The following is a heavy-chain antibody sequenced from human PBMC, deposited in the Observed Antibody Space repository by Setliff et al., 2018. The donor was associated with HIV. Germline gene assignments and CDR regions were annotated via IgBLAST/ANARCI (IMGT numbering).Heavy chain of an antibody. CDR1: GGSISSSSYY. V-gene: IGHV4-39*07. J-gene: IGHJ5*02. CDR3: ARIGIAAAGTPFDP. Sequence: SETLSLTCTVSGGSISSSSYYWGWIRQPPGKGLEWIGSIYYSGSTNYNPSLRSRVTISVDTSKNQFSLKLSSVTAADTAVYYCARIGIAAAGTPFDPWGQGTLVTVSS. CDR2: IYYSGST. D-gene: IGHD6-13*01.